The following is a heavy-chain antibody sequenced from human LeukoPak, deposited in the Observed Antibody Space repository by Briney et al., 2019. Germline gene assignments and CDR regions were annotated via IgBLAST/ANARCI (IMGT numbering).Heavy chain of an antibody. V-gene: IGHV1-69*13. J-gene: IGHJ4*02. Sequence: SVKVSCKTSGGTFTSYAITWVRQAPGQGLEWMGKIIPISGTTNYAQKFQGRVTFTADESTSTAYMELRSLRSDDTAVYYCARDYYDFWSGYYTGGLGYWGQGTLVTVSS. CDR3: ARDYYDFWSGYYTGGLGY. D-gene: IGHD3-3*01. CDR1: GGTFTSYA. CDR2: IIPISGTT.